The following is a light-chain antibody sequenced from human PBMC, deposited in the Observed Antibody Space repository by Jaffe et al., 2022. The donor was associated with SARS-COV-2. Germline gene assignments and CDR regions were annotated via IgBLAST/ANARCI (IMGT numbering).Light chain of an antibody. V-gene: IGKV1-39*01. CDR3: QQSFSTPRT. J-gene: IGKJ2*01. CDR1: QTINTF. Sequence: DIQMTQSPSSLSASVGDRVTITCRASQTINTFLNWYQQKPGKAPKLLIYAASSLQSGVPSRFSGSGSGTDFTLTISSLQAEDFATYYCQQSFSTPRTFGQGTKLEIK. CDR2: AAS.